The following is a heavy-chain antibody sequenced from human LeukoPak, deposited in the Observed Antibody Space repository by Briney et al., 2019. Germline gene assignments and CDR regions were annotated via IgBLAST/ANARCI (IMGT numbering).Heavy chain of an antibody. Sequence: SETLSLTCAVYGGSFSGYYWSWIRQPPGKGLEWIGEINHSGSTNYNPSLKSRVTISVDTSKNQFSLKLSSVTAADTAVYYCARLGYCSGGSWSAVLCRLSYYYYMDVWGKGTTVTISS. D-gene: IGHD2-15*01. J-gene: IGHJ6*03. CDR1: GGSFSGYY. CDR2: INHSGST. CDR3: ARLGYCSGGSWSAVLCRLSYYYYMDV. V-gene: IGHV4-34*01.